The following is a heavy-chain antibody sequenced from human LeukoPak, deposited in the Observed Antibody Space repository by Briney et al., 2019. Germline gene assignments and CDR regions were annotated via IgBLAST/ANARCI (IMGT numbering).Heavy chain of an antibody. CDR3: TTATSGSYDY. D-gene: IGHD3-10*01. J-gene: IGHJ4*02. V-gene: IGHV3-15*01. CDR1: GFTFSNAW. CDR2: IKSKADGGTT. Sequence: GGSLRLACAASGFTFSNAWMSWVRQAPGKGLEWVGRIKSKADGGTTDYAAPVKGRFTISRDDSKNTLYLQMNILKTEDTAVYYCTTATSGSYDYWGQGTLVTVSS.